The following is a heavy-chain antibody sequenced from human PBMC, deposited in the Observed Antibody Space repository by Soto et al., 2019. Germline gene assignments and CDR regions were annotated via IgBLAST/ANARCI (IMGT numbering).Heavy chain of an antibody. CDR1: GGTFSSYA. CDR2: IIPIFGTA. Sequence: SVKVSCKASGGTFSSYAISWVRQAPGQGLEWMGGIIPIFGTANYAQKFQGRVTITADESTSTAYMELSSLRSEDTAVYYCASSLVDWNSFDPWGQGTLVTVSS. V-gene: IGHV1-69*13. D-gene: IGHD1-1*01. CDR3: ASSLVDWNSFDP. J-gene: IGHJ5*02.